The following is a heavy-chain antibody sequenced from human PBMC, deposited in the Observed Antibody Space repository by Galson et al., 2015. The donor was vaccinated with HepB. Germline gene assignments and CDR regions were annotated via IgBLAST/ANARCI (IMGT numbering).Heavy chain of an antibody. CDR1: GFSLSTSGVG. CDR3: AHSAWFGELLGGYYYYGMDV. D-gene: IGHD3-10*01. CDR2: IYWDDDK. Sequence: PALVKPTQTLTLTCTFSGFSLSTSGVGVGWIRQPPGKALEWLALIYWDDDKRYSPSLKSRLTITKDTSKNQVVLTMTNMDPVDTATYYCAHSAWFGELLGGYYYYGMDVWGQGTTVTVSS. V-gene: IGHV2-5*02. J-gene: IGHJ6*02.